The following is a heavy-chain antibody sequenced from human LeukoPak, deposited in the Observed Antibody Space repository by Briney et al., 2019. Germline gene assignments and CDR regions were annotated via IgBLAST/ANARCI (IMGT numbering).Heavy chain of an antibody. CDR1: GFTFSAYW. J-gene: IGHJ4*02. CDR3: ARDLELVYYDSGGYDY. D-gene: IGHD3-22*01. CDR2: INSDGSTI. Sequence: GGSLRLSCAASGFTFSAYWMHWVRQAPGKGLVWVSRINSDGSTINYADSVKGRFTISRDNAKNTLYLQMNILRAEDTAVYYCARDLELVYYDSGGYDYWGRGTQVIVSS. V-gene: IGHV3-74*01.